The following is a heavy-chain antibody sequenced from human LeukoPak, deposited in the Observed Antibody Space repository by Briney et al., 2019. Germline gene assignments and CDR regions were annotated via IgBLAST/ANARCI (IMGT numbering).Heavy chain of an antibody. Sequence: PGGSLRLSCAASGFTFSNYWMTWVRQAPGKGLGWVANIKLDGSEKYYVDSVKGRFTISRDDAKNSVFLQMNSLRAEDTAVYYCARSHDYGGHCFFDYWGQGTLVTVSS. CDR3: ARSHDYGGHCFFDY. CDR1: GFTFSNYW. J-gene: IGHJ4*02. CDR2: IKLDGSEK. D-gene: IGHD4-23*01. V-gene: IGHV3-7*01.